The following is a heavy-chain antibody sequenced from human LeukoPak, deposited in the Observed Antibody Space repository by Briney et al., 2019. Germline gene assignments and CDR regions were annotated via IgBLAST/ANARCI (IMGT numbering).Heavy chain of an antibody. V-gene: IGHV4-59*01. D-gene: IGHD6-13*01. Sequence: SETLSLTCTVSGGSISSYYWSWIRQPPGKGLEWIGFIYYSGSTNYNPYLKSRVTISVDTSKNEFSLKLSSVIAADTAVYYCARRPSLSIAAAGPSVYYYGMDVWGEGTTVTVSS. CDR2: IYYSGST. J-gene: IGHJ6*04. CDR3: ARRPSLSIAAAGPSVYYYGMDV. CDR1: GGSISSYY.